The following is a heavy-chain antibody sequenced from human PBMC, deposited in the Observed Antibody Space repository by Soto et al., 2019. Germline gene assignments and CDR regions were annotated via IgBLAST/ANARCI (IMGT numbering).Heavy chain of an antibody. Sequence: ASVKVSCKASGYTFTSYDINWVRQATGQGLEWMGWMNPNSGNTGYAQKFQGRVTMTRNTSISTAYMELSSLRSEDTTVYYCARYYYDSSGYYYDWFDPWGQGTLVTVSS. CDR3: ARYYYDSSGYYYDWFDP. J-gene: IGHJ5*02. D-gene: IGHD3-22*01. CDR1: GYTFTSYD. CDR2: MNPNSGNT. V-gene: IGHV1-8*01.